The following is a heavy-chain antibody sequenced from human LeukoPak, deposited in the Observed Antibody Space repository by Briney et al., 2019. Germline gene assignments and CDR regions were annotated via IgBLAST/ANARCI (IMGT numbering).Heavy chain of an antibody. V-gene: IGHV3-7*01. CDR3: ARALSSYYDSSGYYYGY. J-gene: IGHJ4*02. CDR2: IKQDGSEK. Sequence: GGSLRLSCAASGFTFSSYWMSWVRQAPGKGLEWVANIKQDGSEKYYVDSVKGRFTISRDNAKNSLYLQMNSLRAEDTAVYYCARALSSYYDSSGYYYGYWGQGTLVTVSS. D-gene: IGHD3-22*01. CDR1: GFTFSSYW.